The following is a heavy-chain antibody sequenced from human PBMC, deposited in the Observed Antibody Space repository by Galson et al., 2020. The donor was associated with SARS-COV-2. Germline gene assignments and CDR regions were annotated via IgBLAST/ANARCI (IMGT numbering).Heavy chain of an antibody. CDR3: ARDYYYGSGSYFHYYYYGMDV. CDR1: GFTFSDYY. D-gene: IGHD3-10*01. Sequence: GGSLRLSCAASGFTFSDYYMSWIRQAPGKGLEWVSYISSSGSTIYYADSVKGRFTISRDNAKNSLYLQMNSLRAEDTAVYYCARDYYYGSGSYFHYYYYGMDVWGQGTTVTVSS. J-gene: IGHJ6*02. CDR2: ISSSGSTI. V-gene: IGHV3-11*01.